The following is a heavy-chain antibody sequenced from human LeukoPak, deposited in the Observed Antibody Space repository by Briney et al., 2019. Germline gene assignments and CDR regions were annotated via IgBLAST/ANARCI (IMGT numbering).Heavy chain of an antibody. CDR2: ISSNGDRT. V-gene: IGHV3-64*01. D-gene: IGHD1-26*01. CDR3: AKGHYSGSYFFRYVFDP. J-gene: IGHJ5*02. CDR1: GFTSSNYA. Sequence: PGGSLRLSCAASGFTSSNYAIHWVRQAPGKGLEYVSGISSNGDRTYYANSVKGRFTISRDNSKNTLYLQMGSLRAEGMAVYYCAKGHYSGSYFFRYVFDPWGQGTLVTVSS.